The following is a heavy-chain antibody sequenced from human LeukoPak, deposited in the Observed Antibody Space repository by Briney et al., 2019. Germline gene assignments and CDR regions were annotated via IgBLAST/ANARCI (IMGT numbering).Heavy chain of an antibody. J-gene: IGHJ4*02. CDR1: GFTFSSYG. V-gene: IGHV3-33*01. Sequence: GGSLRLSCAASGFTFSSYGMHWVRQAPGKGLEWVAVIWYDGSNKYYADSVKGRFTISRDNSKNTLYLQMNSLRAEDTAVYYCARGVVGATGGTFDYWGQGTLVTVSS. D-gene: IGHD1-26*01. CDR3: ARGVVGATGGTFDY. CDR2: IWYDGSNK.